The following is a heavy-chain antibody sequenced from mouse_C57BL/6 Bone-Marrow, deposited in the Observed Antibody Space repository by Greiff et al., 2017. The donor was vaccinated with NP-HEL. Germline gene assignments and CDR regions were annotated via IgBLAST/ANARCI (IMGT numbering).Heavy chain of an antibody. Sequence: DVKLQESGPGLVKPSQSLSLTCSVTGYSITSGYYWNWIRQFPGNKLEWMGYISYDGSNNYNPSLKNRISITRDTSKNQFFLKLNSVTTEDTATYYCARARYSADYWGQGTSVTVSS. V-gene: IGHV3-6*01. CDR2: ISYDGSN. J-gene: IGHJ4*01. D-gene: IGHD6-1*01. CDR1: GYSITSGYY. CDR3: ARARYSADY.